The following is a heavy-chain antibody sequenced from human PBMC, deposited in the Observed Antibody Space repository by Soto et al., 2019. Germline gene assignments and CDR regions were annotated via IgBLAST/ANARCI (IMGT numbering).Heavy chain of an antibody. Sequence: GASVKVSCKASGVTLTGHYLHWVRQAPGQGLEWMGWINPHSGGTNHAQKIQGWVTMNRETSSRTVSMXVRRLKSGHTDMYYCERDSCPVPGSMDVCGQGTMVTVYS. D-gene: IGHD4-17*01. CDR1: GVTLTGHY. V-gene: IGHV1-2*04. CDR3: ERDSCPVPGSMDV. J-gene: IGHJ6*01. CDR2: INPHSGGT.